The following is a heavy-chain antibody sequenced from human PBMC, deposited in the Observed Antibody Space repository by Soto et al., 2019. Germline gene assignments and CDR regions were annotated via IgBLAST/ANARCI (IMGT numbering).Heavy chain of an antibody. CDR3: ARGSAYSDYDLEY. J-gene: IGHJ4*02. D-gene: IGHD4-17*01. Sequence: EASVKVSCKASGYTFTGYCMHWVRQAPGQGLEWMGWINPNSGGTNYAQKFQGRFTISRDKSTNTLYLHMNSLRAEDTAVYYCARGSAYSDYDLEYWGQGTLVTVSS. CDR1: GYTFTGYC. V-gene: IGHV1-2*02. CDR2: INPNSGGT.